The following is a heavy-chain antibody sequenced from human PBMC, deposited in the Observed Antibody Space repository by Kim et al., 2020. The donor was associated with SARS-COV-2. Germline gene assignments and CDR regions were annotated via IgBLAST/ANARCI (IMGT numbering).Heavy chain of an antibody. CDR1: GFTFSNYG. D-gene: IGHD6-19*01. Sequence: GGSLRLSCAASGFTFSNYGMPWVRQAPGKGLEWVSVISDGGSNKYYADSVKGRFTISRDNSKNTLYLQMNSLRAEDTAVYYCAKAYLGSGWLPFDYWGQGTLVTVSS. J-gene: IGHJ4*02. V-gene: IGHV3-30*18. CDR3: AKAYLGSGWLPFDY. CDR2: ISDGGSNK.